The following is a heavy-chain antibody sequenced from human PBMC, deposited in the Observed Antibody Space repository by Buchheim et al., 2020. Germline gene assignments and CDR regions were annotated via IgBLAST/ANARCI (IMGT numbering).Heavy chain of an antibody. Sequence: QLQLQESGPGLVKPSETLSLTCTVSGASISSSSYYWGWIRQPPGKGLEWIGSIDYSGSTYYNPSLKSRVTISVDTSKNQFSLKLSSVTAADTAVYYCARHQSEVDSSLGYWGQGTL. CDR1: GASISSSSYY. CDR3: ARHQSEVDSSLGY. V-gene: IGHV4-39*01. J-gene: IGHJ4*02. CDR2: IDYSGST. D-gene: IGHD6-13*01.